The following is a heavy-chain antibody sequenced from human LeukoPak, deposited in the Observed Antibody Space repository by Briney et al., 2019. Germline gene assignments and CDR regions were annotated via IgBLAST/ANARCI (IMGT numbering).Heavy chain of an antibody. CDR1: GFTFSSYG. Sequence: GRSLRLSCAASGFTFSSYGMHWVRQAPGKGLEWVAVIWYDGSNKYYADSVKGRFTISRDNSKNTLYLQMNSLRAEDTAVYYCARGGYCSSTSCYTQYYFDYWGREPWSPSPQ. CDR2: IWYDGSNK. V-gene: IGHV3-33*01. J-gene: IGHJ4*02. D-gene: IGHD2-2*02. CDR3: ARGGYCSSTSCYTQYYFDY.